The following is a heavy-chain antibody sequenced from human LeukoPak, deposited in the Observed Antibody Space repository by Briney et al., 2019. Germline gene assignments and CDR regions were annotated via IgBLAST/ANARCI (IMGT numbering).Heavy chain of an antibody. Sequence: GASVKVSCKASGGTFSSYAISWVRQAPGQGLEWMGGIIPIFGTANYAQKFQGRVTITTDESTSTAYMELSSLRSEDTAVYYCAKDPYLVVPAALNWFDPWGQGTLVTVSS. D-gene: IGHD2-2*01. CDR2: IIPIFGTA. V-gene: IGHV1-69*05. J-gene: IGHJ5*02. CDR3: AKDPYLVVPAALNWFDP. CDR1: GGTFSSYA.